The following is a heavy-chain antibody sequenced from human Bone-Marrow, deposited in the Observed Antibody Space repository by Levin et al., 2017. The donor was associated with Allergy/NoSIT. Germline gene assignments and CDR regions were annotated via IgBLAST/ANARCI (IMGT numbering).Heavy chain of an antibody. Sequence: GGSLRLSCAASGFKFDDHAMHWVRQVPGKGLEWVAGIAWNSASRSYSDSVKGRFTISRDNAKRSLYLEMNSLRLEDPALYYCAKDGRAAGEGLVTYYYYYGLDGWGHGTTVTVSS. D-gene: IGHD3-10*01. J-gene: IGHJ6*02. CDR2: IAWNSASR. CDR3: AKDGRAAGEGLVTYYYYYGLDG. V-gene: IGHV3-9*01. CDR1: GFKFDDHA.